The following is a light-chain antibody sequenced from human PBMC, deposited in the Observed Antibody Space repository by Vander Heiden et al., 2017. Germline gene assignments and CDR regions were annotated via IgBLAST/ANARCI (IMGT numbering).Light chain of an antibody. J-gene: IGKJ5*01. Sequence: DVVLTQSPLSLPVTLGQPASISCTSSHSLVHSSGNTYLFWFQQRPGQSPRRLIFNVSNRDSGVPDRFGGSGSGTEFTLKISRVEAEDVAIYYCIQATQWPPTFGQGTRLDIK. CDR3: IQATQWPPT. CDR1: HSLVHSSGNTY. CDR2: NVS. V-gene: IGKV2-30*02.